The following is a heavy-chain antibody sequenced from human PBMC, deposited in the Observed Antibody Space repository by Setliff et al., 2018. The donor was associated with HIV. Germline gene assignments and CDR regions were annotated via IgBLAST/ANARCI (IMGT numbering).Heavy chain of an antibody. Sequence: TSETLSLTCSASGGSINRGTYYWTWIRQSAGKGLEWIGHIYITGDTDYNPSLKSRVTISVATSKNQFSLKLSSVTAADTAVYYCARHDTEYSSYPIDYWGQGNLVTVSS. V-gene: IGHV4-61*09. CDR1: GGSINRGTYY. J-gene: IGHJ4*02. CDR2: IYITGDT. D-gene: IGHD6-6*01. CDR3: ARHDTEYSSYPIDY.